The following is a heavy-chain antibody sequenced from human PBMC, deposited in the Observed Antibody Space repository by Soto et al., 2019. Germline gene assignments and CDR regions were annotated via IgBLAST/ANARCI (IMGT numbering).Heavy chain of an antibody. CDR3: ARGGVVVVSYALDA. CDR2: VYNSGST. Sequence: SETLSLTCSVSGGFISNYYWTWIRQSPGKGLEWIGYVYNSGSTKYNPSLKSRVSISIDTSKNQFSLKLSSVTAADTAVYYCARGGVVVVSYALDAWGQGTTVTVSS. D-gene: IGHD2-21*01. V-gene: IGHV4-59*01. J-gene: IGHJ6*02. CDR1: GGFISNYY.